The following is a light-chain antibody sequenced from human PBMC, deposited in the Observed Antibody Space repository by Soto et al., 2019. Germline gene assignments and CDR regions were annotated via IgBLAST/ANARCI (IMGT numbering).Light chain of an antibody. CDR3: QQYNSYPWT. CDR2: DAS. Sequence: DIQMTQSPSTLSASVGDRVTITCRASQSISSYLNWYQQKPGKAPKLLIYDASTLESGVPARFSGSGSGTEFTLTINSLQPDDFATYYCQQYNSYPWTFGQGTKVDIK. J-gene: IGKJ1*01. CDR1: QSISSY. V-gene: IGKV1-5*01.